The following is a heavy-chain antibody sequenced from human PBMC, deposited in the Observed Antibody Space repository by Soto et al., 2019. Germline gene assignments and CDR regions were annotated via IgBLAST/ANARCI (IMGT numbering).Heavy chain of an antibody. Sequence: EVQLVESGGGLVQPGGSLRLSCAASGFTVSSNYMSWVRQAPGKGLEWVSVIYSGGSTYYADSVKGRFTISRDNSKNTLYLQMNSPRAEDTAVYYCARDQSGYGDTPFDYWGQGTLVTVSS. CDR3: ARDQSGYGDTPFDY. D-gene: IGHD4-17*01. CDR2: IYSGGST. J-gene: IGHJ4*02. V-gene: IGHV3-66*01. CDR1: GFTVSSNY.